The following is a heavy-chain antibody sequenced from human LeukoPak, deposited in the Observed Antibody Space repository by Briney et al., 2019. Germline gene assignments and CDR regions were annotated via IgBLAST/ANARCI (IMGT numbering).Heavy chain of an antibody. CDR1: AGSISSGDYY. J-gene: IGHJ3*02. CDR2: IYSSGST. Sequence: PSQTLSLTCTGSAGSISSGDYYWSWIRQPPGKGLEWIGYIYSSGSTYYNPSLKSRVTISAATSKSQFSLKLSSVTAADTAVYYCARDKQGNSYAFDIWGQGTMVTVSS. D-gene: IGHD6-13*01. CDR3: ARDKQGNSYAFDI. V-gene: IGHV4-30-4*01.